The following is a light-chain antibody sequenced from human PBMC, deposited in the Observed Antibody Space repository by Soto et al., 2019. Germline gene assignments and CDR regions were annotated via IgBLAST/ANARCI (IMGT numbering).Light chain of an antibody. Sequence: QSVLAQPASVSGSPGQSITISCTGTSSDVGGYNSVSWYQQYPGKAPKLLIYEVSNRPSEVSIRFSGPKSGNTASLTISGLQAEDEADYYCNSYTASSTGVFGTGTKVTVL. J-gene: IGLJ1*01. CDR2: EVS. CDR1: SSDVGGYNS. CDR3: NSYTASSTGV. V-gene: IGLV2-14*01.